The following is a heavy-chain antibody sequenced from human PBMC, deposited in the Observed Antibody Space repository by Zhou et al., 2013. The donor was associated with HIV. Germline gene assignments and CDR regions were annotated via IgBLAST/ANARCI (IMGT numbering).Heavy chain of an antibody. CDR2: LNPKSGIV. Sequence: QMQLVQSESDVKKPGASAKVSCKTSGYTFTNYYVYWLRQAPGQGLEVMGILNPKSGIVNYVERFQAKVIMTRDTSTSTVYLWLSSLTSDDTATYYCARESNASGKGRSVDFWGQGTRLIVSS. V-gene: IGHV1-46*01. CDR3: ARESNASGKGRSVDF. J-gene: IGHJ4*02. D-gene: IGHD3-10*01. CDR1: GYTFTNYY.